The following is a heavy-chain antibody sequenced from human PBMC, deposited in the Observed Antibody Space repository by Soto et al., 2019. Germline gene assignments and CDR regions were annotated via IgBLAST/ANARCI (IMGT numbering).Heavy chain of an antibody. J-gene: IGHJ4*01. Sequence: GGSLRLSCAPSGFTFSGYGMHWVRQAPGKGLEWVALIWFDGTNKYYADSVKGRFTISRDNSKNTLYLQMNSLRAEDTAVYYCGRLYSSGWYFDYWGHGTLVTVSS. CDR2: IWFDGTNK. CDR3: GRLYSSGWYFDY. D-gene: IGHD6-19*01. CDR1: GFTFSGYG. V-gene: IGHV3-33*01.